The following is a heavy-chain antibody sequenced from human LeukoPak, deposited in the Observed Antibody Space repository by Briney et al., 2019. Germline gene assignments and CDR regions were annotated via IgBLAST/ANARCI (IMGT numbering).Heavy chain of an antibody. CDR1: GGSISSSSYY. CDR3: ARAMVQGWDYYYYYMDV. D-gene: IGHD3-10*01. V-gene: IGHV4-39*07. Sequence: PSETLSLTCTVSGGSISSSSYYWGWIRQPPGKGLEWIGEINHSGSTNYNPSLKSRVTISVDTSKNQFSLKLSSVTAADTAVYYCARAMVQGWDYYYYYMDVWGKGTTVTVSS. J-gene: IGHJ6*03. CDR2: INHSGST.